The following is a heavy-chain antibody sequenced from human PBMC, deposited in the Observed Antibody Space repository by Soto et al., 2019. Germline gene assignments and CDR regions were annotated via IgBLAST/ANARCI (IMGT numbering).Heavy chain of an antibody. J-gene: IGHJ1*01. V-gene: IGHV4-30-4*01. Sequence: VQLQGSGPGLVKPSQTLSLTCTVSGASVNTGDYYWSYIRQSPGKGLEWLGYIFYSGDTYYKPSLKRRATISLHTSRNQISLTLTSVTDADTAVYFCVGTGTTDDFWGQGTLVTVSS. CDR3: VGTGTTDDF. D-gene: IGHD1-7*01. CDR2: IFYSGDT. CDR1: GASVNTGDYY.